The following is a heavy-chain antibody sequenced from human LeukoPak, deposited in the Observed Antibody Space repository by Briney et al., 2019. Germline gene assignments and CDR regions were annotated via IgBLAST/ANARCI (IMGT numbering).Heavy chain of an antibody. CDR3: ARAAVAGESSYNWFDP. D-gene: IGHD6-19*01. J-gene: IGHJ5*02. CDR1: GYTFTSYY. V-gene: IGHV1-46*01. CDR2: INPSGGST. Sequence: ASVKASCKASGYTFTSYYMHWVRQAPGQGLEWMGIINPSGGSTSYAQKFQGRVTMTRDTSTSTVYMELSSLRSEDTAVYYCARAAVAGESSYNWFDPWGQGTLVTVSS.